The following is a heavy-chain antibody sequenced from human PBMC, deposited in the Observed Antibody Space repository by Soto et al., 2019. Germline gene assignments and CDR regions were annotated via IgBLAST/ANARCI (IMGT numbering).Heavy chain of an antibody. V-gene: IGHV5-51*01. Sequence: PGESLKISCKGSGYSFNRYWMGWVRQMPGKGLEWMGIIYPGDSDTRYSPSFQGQVTISADKSISTAYLQWSSLKASDTAIYYCARLQGYSYGGFDYWGQGTLVTVPS. D-gene: IGHD5-18*01. CDR3: ARLQGYSYGGFDY. CDR1: GYSFNRYW. J-gene: IGHJ4*02. CDR2: IYPGDSDT.